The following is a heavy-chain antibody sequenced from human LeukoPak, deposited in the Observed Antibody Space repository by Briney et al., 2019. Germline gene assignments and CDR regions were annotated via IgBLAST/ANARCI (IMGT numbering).Heavy chain of an antibody. CDR2: IGGSGGST. J-gene: IGHJ4*02. Sequence: TGGSLRLSCPASGFTFSSYAMSWVRQAPGKGLEWVSSIGGSGGSTSYADFVKGRFTISRDNSDNTLYLQMNSLRVDDTAVYYCAKACYGDFKYFDYWGQGTLVTVSS. CDR1: GFTFSSYA. CDR3: AKACYGDFKYFDY. V-gene: IGHV3-23*01. D-gene: IGHD4-17*01.